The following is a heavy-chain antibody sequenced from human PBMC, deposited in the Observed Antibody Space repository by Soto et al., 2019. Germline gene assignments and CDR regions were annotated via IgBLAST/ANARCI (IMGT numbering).Heavy chain of an antibody. V-gene: IGHV3-7*01. CDR1: GFTFSSYW. Sequence: VQLVESGGGLVQPGGSLRLSCAASGFTFSSYWMSWVRQAPGKGLEWVANIKQDGSEKYYVDSVKGRFTISRDNAKNALYLQMNSLRAEDTAVYYCARSNNYDFWSGYYPGWFDPWGQGTLVTVSS. CDR2: IKQDGSEK. CDR3: ARSNNYDFWSGYYPGWFDP. D-gene: IGHD3-3*01. J-gene: IGHJ5*02.